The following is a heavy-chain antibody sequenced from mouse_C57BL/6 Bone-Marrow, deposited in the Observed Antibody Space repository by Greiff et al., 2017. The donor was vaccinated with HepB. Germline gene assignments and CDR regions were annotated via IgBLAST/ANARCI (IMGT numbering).Heavy chain of an antibody. D-gene: IGHD2-3*01. V-gene: IGHV1-85*01. CDR2: IYPRDGST. J-gene: IGHJ1*03. CDR3: ARREGLYDGYYWYFDV. Sequence: VKLMESGPELVKPGASVKLSCKASGYTFTSYDINWVKQRPGQGLEWIGWIYPRDGSTKYNEKFKGKATLTVDTSSSTAYMELHSLTSEDSAVYVCARREGLYDGYYWYFDVWGTGTTVTVSS. CDR1: GYTFTSYD.